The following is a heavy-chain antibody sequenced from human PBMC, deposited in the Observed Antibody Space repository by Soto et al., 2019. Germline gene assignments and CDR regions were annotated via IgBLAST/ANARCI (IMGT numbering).Heavy chain of an antibody. V-gene: IGHV4-31*03. CDR2: IYYSGST. CDR1: GGSISSGGYY. J-gene: IGHJ3*02. Sequence: SETLSLTCTVSGGSISSGGYYWSWIRQHPGKGLEWIGYIYYSGSTYYNPSLKSRVTISVDTSKNQFSLKLSSVTAADTAVYYCARPNGAGSNGYSHAFDIWGQGTMVTVSS. D-gene: IGHD3-22*01. CDR3: ARPNGAGSNGYSHAFDI.